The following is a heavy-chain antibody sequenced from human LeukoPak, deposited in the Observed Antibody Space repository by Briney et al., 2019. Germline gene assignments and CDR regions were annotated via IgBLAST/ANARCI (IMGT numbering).Heavy chain of an antibody. CDR2: TSYDGSNK. CDR3: AKRGEFTIRDCYYFYY. D-gene: IGHD3-16*01. CDR1: GFTFSSYG. J-gene: IGHJ4*02. Sequence: PGGSLRLSCAASGFTFSSYGIHWVRQAPGKGLEWVAATSYDGSNKHYADSVKGRFIISRDNSKNTVYLQMDSLRAEDTAVYYCAKRGEFTIRDCYYFYYWGQGTLVTVSS. V-gene: IGHV3-30*18.